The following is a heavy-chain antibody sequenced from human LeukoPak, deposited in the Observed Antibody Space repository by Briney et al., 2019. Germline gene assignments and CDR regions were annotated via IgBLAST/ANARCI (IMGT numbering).Heavy chain of an antibody. V-gene: IGHV3-11*01. Sequence: GGSLRLSCAASGFTFSDYYMSWIRQAPGKGLEWVSYISSSGSTIYYADSVKGRFTISRDNAKNTLYLQMNSLRAEDTAVYYCARDRYYDSSGLIGYWGQGTLVTVSS. CDR1: GFTFSDYY. CDR3: ARDRYYDSSGLIGY. J-gene: IGHJ4*02. D-gene: IGHD3-22*01. CDR2: ISSSGSTI.